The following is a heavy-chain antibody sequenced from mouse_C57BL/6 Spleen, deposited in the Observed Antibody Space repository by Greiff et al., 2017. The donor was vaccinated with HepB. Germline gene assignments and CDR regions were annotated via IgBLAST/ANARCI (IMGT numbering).Heavy chain of an antibody. J-gene: IGHJ4*01. D-gene: IGHD1-1*01. CDR2: IRNKANNHAT. CDR1: GFTFSDAW. V-gene: IGHV6-6*01. CDR3: TEGHGSSYNYAMDY. Sequence: EVNVVESGGGLVQPGGSMKLSCAASGFTFSDAWMDWVRQSPEKGLEWVAEIRNKANNHATYYAESVKGRFTISRDDSKSSVYLQMNSLRAEDTGIYYCTEGHGSSYNYAMDYWGQGTSVTVSS.